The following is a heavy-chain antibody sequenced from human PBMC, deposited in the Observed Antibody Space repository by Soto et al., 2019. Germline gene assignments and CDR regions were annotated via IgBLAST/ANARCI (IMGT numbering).Heavy chain of an antibody. CDR3: ARDLSASGSYYKGPGS. CDR2: INWNGGST. J-gene: IGHJ5*02. CDR1: GFTFDDYG. Sequence: GGSLRLSCAASGFTFDDYGMDWVRQAPGKGLEWVSGINWNGGSTGYADSVKGRFTISRDNAKNSLYLQMTSLRAEDTALYYCARDLSASGSYYKGPGSWGQGSLVTVSS. D-gene: IGHD3-10*01. V-gene: IGHV3-20*04.